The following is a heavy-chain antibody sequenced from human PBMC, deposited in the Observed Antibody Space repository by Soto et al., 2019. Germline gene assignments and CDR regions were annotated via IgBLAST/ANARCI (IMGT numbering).Heavy chain of an antibody. CDR2: IIPIFGTT. CDR3: ARDRTDSGYYTNWLDP. J-gene: IGHJ5*02. Sequence: SVKVSCKASGGTFGSDAITWVRQAPGQGLEWVGRIIPIFGTTNYAQNLQGRVTISADKSTLTSYMELHSLTSDDTALYYCARDRTDSGYYTNWLDPWGQGTQVTISS. CDR1: GGTFGSDA. D-gene: IGHD3-22*01. V-gene: IGHV1-69*06.